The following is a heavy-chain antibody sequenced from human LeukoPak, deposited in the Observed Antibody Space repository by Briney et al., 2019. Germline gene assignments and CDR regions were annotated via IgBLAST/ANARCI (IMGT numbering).Heavy chain of an antibody. V-gene: IGHV3-20*04. CDR3: ARRRVTVVRGVDIASYYFDY. CDR2: INWNGGST. J-gene: IGHJ4*02. D-gene: IGHD3-10*01. CDR1: GFTFDDYG. Sequence: GGSLRLSCAASGFTFDDYGMSWVRQAPGKGLEWVSGINWNGGSTGYADSVKGRFTISRDNAKNSLYLQMNNLRAEDTALYYCARRRVTVVRGVDIASYYFDYWGQGTLVTVSS.